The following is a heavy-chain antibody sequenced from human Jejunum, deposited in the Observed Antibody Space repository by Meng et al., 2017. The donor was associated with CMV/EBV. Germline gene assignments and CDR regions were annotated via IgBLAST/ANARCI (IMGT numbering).Heavy chain of an antibody. J-gene: IGHJ4*02. Sequence: EVKLLGLGGGLVQPWGSLRLSCGASGFTFRNYGMSWVRQAPGKGLEWVSSISGSGDSTNYADSVKGRFTISRDNSKNTLDLQMNSLRADDTAVYYCAKNYDFPDWGQGTLVTVSS. V-gene: IGHV3-23*01. CDR1: GFTFRNYG. CDR2: ISGSGDST. D-gene: IGHD3-3*01. CDR3: AKNYDFPD.